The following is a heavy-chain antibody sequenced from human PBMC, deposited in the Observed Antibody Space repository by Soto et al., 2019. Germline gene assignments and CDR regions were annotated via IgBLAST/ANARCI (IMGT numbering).Heavy chain of an antibody. Sequence: GASVKVSCKASGYTFTGYYMHWVRQAPGQGLEWMGWINPNSGGTNYAQKFQGWVTMTRDTSISTAYMELSRLRSDDTAVYYCAREKGYSTDAFDIWGQGTMVTVSS. CDR3: AREKGYSTDAFDI. J-gene: IGHJ3*02. V-gene: IGHV1-2*04. CDR2: INPNSGGT. CDR1: GYTFTGYY. D-gene: IGHD1-1*01.